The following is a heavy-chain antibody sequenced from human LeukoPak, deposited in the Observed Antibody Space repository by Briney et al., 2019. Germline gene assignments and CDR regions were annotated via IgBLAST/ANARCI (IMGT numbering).Heavy chain of an antibody. V-gene: IGHV3-73*01. Sequence: GGSLRLSCAASGFTFDDYGMSWVRQASGKGLEWVGRIRSKANSYATAYAASVKGRFTISRDDSKNTAYLQMNSLKTEDTAVYYCTSPVGATTKGYYYYYMDVWGKGTTVTISS. CDR3: TSPVGATTKGYYYYYMDV. CDR2: IRSKANSYAT. J-gene: IGHJ6*03. D-gene: IGHD1-26*01. CDR1: GFTFDDYG.